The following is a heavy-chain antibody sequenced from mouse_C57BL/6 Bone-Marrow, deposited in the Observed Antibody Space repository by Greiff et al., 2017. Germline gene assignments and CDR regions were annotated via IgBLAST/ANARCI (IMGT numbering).Heavy chain of an antibody. D-gene: IGHD1-1*01. CDR3: ARVYYGSSLYAMDY. V-gene: IGHV5-17*01. CDR1: GFTFSDYG. Sequence: EVHLVESGGGLVKPGGSLKLSCAASGFTFSDYGMHWVRQAPEKGLEWVAYISSGSSTIYYADTVKGRFTISRDNAKNTLFLQMTSLRSEDTAMYYCARVYYGSSLYAMDYWGQGTSVTVSS. CDR2: ISSGSSTI. J-gene: IGHJ4*01.